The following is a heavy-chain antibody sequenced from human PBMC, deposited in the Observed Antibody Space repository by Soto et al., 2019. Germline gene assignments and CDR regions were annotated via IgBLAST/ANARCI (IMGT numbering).Heavy chain of an antibody. J-gene: IGHJ5*02. CDR2: IIPIFGTA. CDR1: GGTFSSYA. Sequence: SVKVSCKASGGTFSSYAISWVRQAPGQGLEWMGGIIPIFGTANYAQKFQGRVTITADESTSTAYMELSSLRSEDTAVYYCARGILYDSSGYNWFDPWGQGTLVTVSS. D-gene: IGHD3-22*01. CDR3: ARGILYDSSGYNWFDP. V-gene: IGHV1-69*13.